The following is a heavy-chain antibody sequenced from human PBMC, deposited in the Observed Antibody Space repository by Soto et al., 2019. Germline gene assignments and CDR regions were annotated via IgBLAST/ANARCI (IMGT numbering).Heavy chain of an antibody. Sequence: ASVKVSCKASGYTFTSYAMHWVRQAPGQRLEWMGWINAGNGNTKYSQKLQGGVTMTTDTSTSTAYMELRSLRSDDTAVYYCARVWRWQPTIYWGQGTLVTVSS. CDR2: INAGNGNT. V-gene: IGHV1-3*01. D-gene: IGHD2-15*01. CDR3: ARVWRWQPTIY. J-gene: IGHJ4*02. CDR1: GYTFTSYA.